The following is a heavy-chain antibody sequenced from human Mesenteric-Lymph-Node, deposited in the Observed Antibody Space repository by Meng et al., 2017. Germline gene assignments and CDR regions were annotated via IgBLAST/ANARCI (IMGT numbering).Heavy chain of an antibody. CDR3: ARAEYYNWFDP. V-gene: IGHV4-30-4*01. CDR2: IYYSGNT. J-gene: IGHJ5*02. D-gene: IGHD1-14*01. Sequence: QLLVQWSGPGLVKPSHTLSLTCTVSGGSMSSGYYFWNWIRQPPGKGLEWIGYIYYSGNTYYNPSLKSRVTISIDTSKNQFSLKLSSVTAADTAVYYCARAEYYNWFDPWGQGTLVTVSS. CDR1: GGSMSSGYYF.